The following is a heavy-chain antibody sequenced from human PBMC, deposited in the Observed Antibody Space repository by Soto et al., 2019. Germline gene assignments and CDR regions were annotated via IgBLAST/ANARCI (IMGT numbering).Heavy chain of an antibody. CDR1: GLSLTSYV. CDR2: ISYDGSNK. D-gene: IGHD6-19*01. Sequence: GGSLTVSCAACGLSLTSYVMHWVRQAPGKGLEWVAVISYDGSNKYYADSVKGRFTISRDNSKNTLYLQMNSLRAEDTAVYYCAKDLVVAGRSYYFDYWGQGTLVTVSS. J-gene: IGHJ4*02. V-gene: IGHV3-30*18. CDR3: AKDLVVAGRSYYFDY.